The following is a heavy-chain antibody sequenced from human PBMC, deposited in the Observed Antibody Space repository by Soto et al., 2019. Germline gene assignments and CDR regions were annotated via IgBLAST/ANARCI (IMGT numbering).Heavy chain of an antibody. D-gene: IGHD6-13*01. CDR3: ARTHPRLQQAYYYYGMDV. V-gene: IGHV1-18*01. Sequence: ASVKVSCKASGYTFTSYGISWVRQAPGQGLEWMGWISAYNGNTNYAQKLQGRVTMTTDTSTSTAYMELRSLRSDDTAVYYCARTHPRLQQAYYYYGMDVWGQGTTVTAP. CDR2: ISAYNGNT. CDR1: GYTFTSYG. J-gene: IGHJ6*02.